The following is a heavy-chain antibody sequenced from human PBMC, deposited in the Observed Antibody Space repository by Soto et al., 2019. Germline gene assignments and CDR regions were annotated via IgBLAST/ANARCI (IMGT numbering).Heavy chain of an antibody. V-gene: IGHV1-69*02. CDR2: IIPILGIA. J-gene: IGHJ6*03. Sequence: QVQLVQSGAEVKKPGSSVKVSCKASGGTFSSYTISWVRQAPGQGLEWMGRIIPILGIANYAQKFQGRVTITADKSTSTAYMELSSLRSEDTAVYYCARAGGSGSGVSSYYYYMDVWGKGTTVTVSS. D-gene: IGHD6-25*01. CDR3: ARAGGSGSGVSSYYYYMDV. CDR1: GGTFSSYT.